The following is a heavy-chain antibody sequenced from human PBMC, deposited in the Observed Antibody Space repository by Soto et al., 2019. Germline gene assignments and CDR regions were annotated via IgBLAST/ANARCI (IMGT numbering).Heavy chain of an antibody. V-gene: IGHV1-58*01. CDR3: VAGWYGNSESYYYYGMDV. CDR1: GFTFTSSA. J-gene: IGHJ6*04. Sequence: GASVKVSCKASGFTFTSSAVQWVRQARGQRLEWIGWIVVGSGNTNYAQKFQERVTITRDMSTSTAYMELSSLRSEDTAVYYCVAGWYGNSESYYYYGMDVWGKGTTVTVSS. CDR2: IVVGSGNT. D-gene: IGHD2-15*01.